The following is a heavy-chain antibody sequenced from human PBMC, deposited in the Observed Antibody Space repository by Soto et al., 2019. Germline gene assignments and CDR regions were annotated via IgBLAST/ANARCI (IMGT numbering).Heavy chain of an antibody. CDR1: SGSISSSNW. Sequence: TSETLSLTCAVSSGSISSSNWWSWVRQPPGKGLEWIGEIYHSGSTNYNPSLKSRVTISVDTSKNQFSLKLSSVTAADTAVYYCASTEAFPPRYCSGGSCYPTIAFDIWGQGTMVTV. V-gene: IGHV4-4*02. J-gene: IGHJ3*02. D-gene: IGHD2-15*01. CDR2: IYHSGST. CDR3: ASTEAFPPRYCSGGSCYPTIAFDI.